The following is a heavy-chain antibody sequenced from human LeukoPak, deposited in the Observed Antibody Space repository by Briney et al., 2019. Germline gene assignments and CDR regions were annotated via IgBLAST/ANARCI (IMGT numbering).Heavy chain of an antibody. CDR1: GGSISSTSYY. CDR3: ARHARYGDNSDRRFDP. Sequence: WETLSLTCTVSGGSISSTSYYWGWIRQPPGKGLEWIGSIYYSGSTYYKPSLKSRVTISVDTSKNQFSLKLSSVTAADTAVYYCARHARYGDNSDRRFDPWGQGTLVTVSS. CDR2: IYYSGST. V-gene: IGHV4-39*01. J-gene: IGHJ5*02. D-gene: IGHD4-23*01.